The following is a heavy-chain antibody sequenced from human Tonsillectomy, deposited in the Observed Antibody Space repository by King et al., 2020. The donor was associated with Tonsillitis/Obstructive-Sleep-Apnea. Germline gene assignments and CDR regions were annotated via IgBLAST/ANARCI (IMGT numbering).Heavy chain of an antibody. J-gene: IGHJ3*02. Sequence: VQLVESGGGVVQPGRSLRISCAASGFTFSSYAMHWVRQAPGKGLEWVAVISYDGSNKYYADSVKGRFTISRDNSKNTLYLQMNRLRAEDTAVYYCARWGGVATISNAFDICGQGTMVTVSS. V-gene: IGHV3-30*04. CDR3: ARWGGVATISNAFDI. CDR2: ISYDGSNK. CDR1: GFTFSSYA. D-gene: IGHD5-12*01.